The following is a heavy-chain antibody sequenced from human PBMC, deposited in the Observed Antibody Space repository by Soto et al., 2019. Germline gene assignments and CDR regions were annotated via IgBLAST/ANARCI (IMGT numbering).Heavy chain of an antibody. CDR2: IYWDDDK. D-gene: IGHD6-13*01. CDR3: AHYSSTASFDS. J-gene: IGHJ4*02. CDR1: GFSLSTSGMG. Sequence: QITLKESGPTLVKPTQTFTLACTFSGFSLSTSGMGVGWIRQPPGKAVEWLALIYWDDDKRYSPSLKIRLTSTKDTSKIQVVLTMTNMDPVDTATYYCAHYSSTASFDSLGQGTLVTVSS. V-gene: IGHV2-5*02.